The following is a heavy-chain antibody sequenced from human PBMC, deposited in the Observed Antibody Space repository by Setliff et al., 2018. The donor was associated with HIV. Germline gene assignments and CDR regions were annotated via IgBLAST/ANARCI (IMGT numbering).Heavy chain of an antibody. CDR3: ARYEYSSSPAFDY. D-gene: IGHD6-6*01. CDR1: GFTFSDYY. V-gene: IGHV3-11*01. Sequence: GGSLRLSCAASGFTFSDYYMSWIRQAPGKGLEWVSYISSSGSTIYYADSVKGRFTISRDNAKNSLYLQMNSLRAEDTAVYYCARYEYSSSPAFDYWGKGTTVTVSS. CDR2: ISSSGSTI. J-gene: IGHJ6*04.